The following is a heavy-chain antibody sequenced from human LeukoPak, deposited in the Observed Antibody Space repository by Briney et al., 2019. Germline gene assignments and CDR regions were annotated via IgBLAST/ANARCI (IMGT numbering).Heavy chain of an antibody. CDR3: TRGSTGYHPDFDY. D-gene: IGHD3-22*01. CDR2: IKQDGSEK. CDR1: GFTFSTYW. J-gene: IGHJ4*02. Sequence: PGGSLRLSCAASGFTFSTYWMSWVRQAPGKGLEWVANIKQDGSEKYYVDSVKGRFTISRDNAKNSLYLQMNSLRAEDTAVYYCTRGSTGYHPDFDYWGQGTPVTVSS. V-gene: IGHV3-7*03.